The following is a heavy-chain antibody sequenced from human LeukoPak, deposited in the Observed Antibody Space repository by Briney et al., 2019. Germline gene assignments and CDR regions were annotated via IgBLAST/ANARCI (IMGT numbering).Heavy chain of an antibody. CDR2: INPNSGNT. D-gene: IGHD6-13*01. V-gene: IGHV1-8*01. CDR3: ARSSSSWYPDDNWFDP. CDR1: GYTFTSYD. J-gene: IGHJ5*02. Sequence: GASVKVSCKASGYTFTSYDINWVRQATGQGLEWMGCINPNSGNTGYAQKFQGRVTMTRNTSISTAYMELSSLRSEDTAVYYCARSSSSWYPDDNWFDPWGQGTLVTVSS.